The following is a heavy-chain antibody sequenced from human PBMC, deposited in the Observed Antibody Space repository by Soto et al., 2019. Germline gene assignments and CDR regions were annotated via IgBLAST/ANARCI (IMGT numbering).Heavy chain of an antibody. CDR1: GFTFSSYW. J-gene: IGHJ4*02. CDR2: IKQDGSEK. V-gene: IGHV3-7*03. CDR3: ARVGGLSSSPALRY. D-gene: IGHD6-6*01. Sequence: EVQLVESGGGLVQPGGSLRLSCAASGFTFSSYWMSWVRQAPGKGLEWVANIKQDGSEKYYVDSVKGRLTISRDNAKKSLYLQMNSLSAEDTAVYYCARVGGLSSSPALRYWGQGTLVTVSS.